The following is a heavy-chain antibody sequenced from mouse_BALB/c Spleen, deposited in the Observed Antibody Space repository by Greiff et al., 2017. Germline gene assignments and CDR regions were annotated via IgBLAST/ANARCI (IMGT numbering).Heavy chain of an antibody. CDR1: GYAFSSYW. CDR2: IYPGDGDT. CDR3: ARWGLGTVDY. J-gene: IGHJ2*01. Sequence: QVQLQQSGAELVRPGSSVKISCKASGYAFSSYWMNWVKQRPGQGLEWIGQIYPGDGDTNYNGKFKGKATLTADKSSSTAYMQLSSLTSEDSAVYFCARWGLGTVDYWGQGTTLTVSS. D-gene: IGHD2-2*01. V-gene: IGHV1-80*01.